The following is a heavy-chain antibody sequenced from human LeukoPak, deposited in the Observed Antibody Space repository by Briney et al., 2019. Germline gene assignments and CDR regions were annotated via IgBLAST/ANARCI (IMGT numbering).Heavy chain of an antibody. J-gene: IGHJ4*02. V-gene: IGHV3-9*01. CDR3: AKGDTAMVTFDY. D-gene: IGHD5-18*01. CDR2: ISWNSGSI. Sequence: PGRSLRLSRAASGFTFDDYAMHWVRQAPGKGLEWVSGISWNSGSIGYADSVKGRFTISRDNAKNSLYLQMNSLRAEDTALYYCAKGDTAMVTFDYWGQGTLVTVSS. CDR1: GFTFDDYA.